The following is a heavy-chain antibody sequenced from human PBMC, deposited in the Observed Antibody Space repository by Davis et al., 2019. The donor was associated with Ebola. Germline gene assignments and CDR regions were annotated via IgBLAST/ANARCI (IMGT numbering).Heavy chain of an antibody. Sequence: GESLKISCAASEFTFSDYWMHWVRQAPGKGLVWVSRISGDGSITTYADSVKGRFSISRDSTSNTLYLQMSSLRAEDTAVYYCAKMTVPNEKTRPTTFDYCGQGTLVIVSS. J-gene: IGHJ4*02. CDR1: EFTFSDYW. V-gene: IGHV3-74*01. CDR3: AKMTVPNEKTRPTTFDY. CDR2: ISGDGSIT. D-gene: IGHD2-21*02.